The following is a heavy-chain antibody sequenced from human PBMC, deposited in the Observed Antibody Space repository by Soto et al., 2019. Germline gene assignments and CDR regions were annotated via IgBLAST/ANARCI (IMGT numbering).Heavy chain of an antibody. J-gene: IGHJ6*02. Sequence: HPGGSLRLSCAASGFTVSSNYMSWVRQAPGKGLEWVSVIYSGGSTYYADSVKGRFTISRDNSKNTLYLQMNSLRAEDTAVYYCARDSAARSYYYYYGMDVWGQGTTVTVSS. V-gene: IGHV3-53*01. CDR1: GFTVSSNY. CDR3: ARDSAARSYYYYYGMDV. CDR2: IYSGGST. D-gene: IGHD6-6*01.